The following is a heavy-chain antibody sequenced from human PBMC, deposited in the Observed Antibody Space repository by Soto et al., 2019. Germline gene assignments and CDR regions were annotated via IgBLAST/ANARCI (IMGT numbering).Heavy chain of an antibody. Sequence: ASVKVACKASVYTFTSYGISWLRQAPGQGLEWMEWISAYNGNTNYAQKLQGRVTMTTDTSTSTAYMELRSLRSDDTAVYYCARVPPEKWLHYYYYYGMDVWGQGTTVTVSS. CDR3: ARVPPEKWLHYYYYYGMDV. J-gene: IGHJ6*02. V-gene: IGHV1-18*01. D-gene: IGHD5-12*01. CDR2: ISAYNGNT. CDR1: VYTFTSYG.